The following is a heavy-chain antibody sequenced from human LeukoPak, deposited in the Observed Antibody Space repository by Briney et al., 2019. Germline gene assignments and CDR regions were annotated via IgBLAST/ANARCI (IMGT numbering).Heavy chain of an antibody. J-gene: IGHJ4*02. CDR2: IYYTGSS. V-gene: IGHV3-53*01. Sequence: PGGSLRLSCTASGFTVSSKYMTWVRQAPGKGPEWVAIIYYTGSSYYADSVKGRFTISRDDSKNTVFLQMNYLTAEDTAVYYCARALGRLPQSTSFYFDLWGQGAQVTVSS. D-gene: IGHD5-24*01. CDR1: GFTVSSKY. CDR3: ARALGRLPQSTSFYFDL.